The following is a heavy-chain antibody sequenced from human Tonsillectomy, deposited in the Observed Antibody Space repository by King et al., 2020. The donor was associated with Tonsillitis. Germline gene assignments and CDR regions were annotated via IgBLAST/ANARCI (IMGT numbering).Heavy chain of an antibody. CDR1: GLSFSSYA. Sequence: VQLVESGGGVVQPGRSLRLSCAVSGLSFSSYAIHWVRQAPGKGLEWLAVISYDGSNKYHADSVKGRFTISRDNSKNTLYLQMNSLRVEDTAVYYCARGGYDILTGSIFDSWGQGALVTVSS. V-gene: IGHV3-30*03. D-gene: IGHD3-9*01. J-gene: IGHJ4*02. CDR2: ISYDGSNK. CDR3: ARGGYDILTGSIFDS.